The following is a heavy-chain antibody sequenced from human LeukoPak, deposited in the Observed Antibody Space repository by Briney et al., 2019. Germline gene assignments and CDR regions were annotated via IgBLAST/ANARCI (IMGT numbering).Heavy chain of an antibody. J-gene: IGHJ4*02. D-gene: IGHD1-26*01. CDR3: ARHWRGSSYIDF. Sequence: SETLSLTCAVSGGSMSSYYWNWIRQPPQKGLGWIGDIYYSGSTNYNPSLKSRVTTSVDTSKNQCSLELNSVTAADTAVYYCARHWRGSSYIDFWGQGTLVTVSS. CDR1: GGSMSSYY. CDR2: IYYSGST. V-gene: IGHV4-59*08.